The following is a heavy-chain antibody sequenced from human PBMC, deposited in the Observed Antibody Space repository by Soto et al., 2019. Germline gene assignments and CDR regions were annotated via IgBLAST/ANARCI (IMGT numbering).Heavy chain of an antibody. J-gene: IGHJ4*02. D-gene: IGHD3-22*01. CDR3: ASSAYYYDSSGYYHIPFDY. Sequence: SETLSLTCTVSGGSISSYYWSWIRQPPEKGLEWIGYIYYSGSTNYNPSLKSRVTISVDTSKNQFSLKLSSVTAADTAVYYCASSAYYYDSSGYYHIPFDYWGQGTLVTVSS. V-gene: IGHV4-59*01. CDR2: IYYSGST. CDR1: GGSISSYY.